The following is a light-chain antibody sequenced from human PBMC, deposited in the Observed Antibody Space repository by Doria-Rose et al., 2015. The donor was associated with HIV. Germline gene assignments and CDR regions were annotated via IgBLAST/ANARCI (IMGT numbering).Light chain of an antibody. CDR3: QQYYDTPS. Sequence: DIQVTQAPESLGMSLGETATLNCKSNQSLLYTSKNHLAWYQQKPGQPPTLLIYWASTRQSGVPARFSGSGSGTDFTLTISSLEAEDVAVYYCQQYYDTPSFGPGTTVDIK. J-gene: IGKJ3*01. V-gene: IGKV4-1*01. CDR2: WAS. CDR1: QSLLYTSKNH.